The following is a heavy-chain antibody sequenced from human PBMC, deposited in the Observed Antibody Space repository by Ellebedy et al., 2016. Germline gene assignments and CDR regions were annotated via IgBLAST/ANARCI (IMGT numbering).Heavy chain of an antibody. CDR2: IKQDGSEK. V-gene: IGHV3-7*01. J-gene: IGHJ4*02. Sequence: GGSLRLSCAASGFTFTSYWMSWVRQAPGKGLQWVANIKQDGSEKYYVDSVKGRFTISRDNAENSLYLQMNSLRAEDAAVYYCARFSGSRHTIDCWGQGTLVTVSS. CDR1: GFTFTSYW. D-gene: IGHD1-26*01. CDR3: ARFSGSRHTIDC.